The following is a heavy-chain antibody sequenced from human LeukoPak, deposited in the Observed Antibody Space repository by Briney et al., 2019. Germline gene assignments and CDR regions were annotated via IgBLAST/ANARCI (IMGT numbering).Heavy chain of an antibody. V-gene: IGHV3-33*06. CDR1: GFTFTDSG. J-gene: IGHJ4*02. Sequence: GGSLRLSCAASGFTFTDSGMRWVRQAPGKGLEWVAIVWYDGSNQYYADSVKGRFTISRDNSKNTLDLQMNSLRAEDTAVYYCAKDGGTPATAKPQRGYFDYWGQGTLVTVSS. CDR3: AKDGGTPATAKPQRGYFDY. CDR2: VWYDGSNQ. D-gene: IGHD2-2*02.